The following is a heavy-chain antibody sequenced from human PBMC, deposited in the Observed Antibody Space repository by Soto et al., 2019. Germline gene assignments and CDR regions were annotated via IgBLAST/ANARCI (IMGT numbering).Heavy chain of an antibody. V-gene: IGHV1-46*03. Sequence: QVQLVQSGAEVTKPGASAKVSCKASGDTFTTYFVHWVRQAPGQGLDWMRVINPRDGAISYAQRFQGRVTMTRDTSTSTVYMELSSLRSEDTAMYYCTRRGYCSGGSCPLGFDYWGQGTLVTVSS. CDR2: INPRDGAI. CDR3: TRRGYCSGGSCPLGFDY. D-gene: IGHD2-15*01. J-gene: IGHJ4*02. CDR1: GDTFTTYF.